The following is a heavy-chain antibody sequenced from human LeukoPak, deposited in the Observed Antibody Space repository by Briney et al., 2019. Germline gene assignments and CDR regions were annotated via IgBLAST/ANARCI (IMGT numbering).Heavy chain of an antibody. CDR3: ATTRSTVTTATVLDY. Sequence: PSETLSLTCTVSGGSISSSSYYWSWVRQPAGKGLEWIGRIYTTGSTTYNPSLKSRVTMSLDTSKNQFSLNLSSVTAADTAVYYCATTRSTVTTATVLDYWGQGTLVTVSS. CDR2: IYTTGST. CDR1: GGSISSSSYY. D-gene: IGHD4-17*01. V-gene: IGHV4-61*02. J-gene: IGHJ4*02.